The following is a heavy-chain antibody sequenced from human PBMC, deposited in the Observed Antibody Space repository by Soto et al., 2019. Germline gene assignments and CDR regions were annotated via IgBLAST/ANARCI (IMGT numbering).Heavy chain of an antibody. CDR3: ASDFCSSTSCLSY. CDR2: INPNSGGT. D-gene: IGHD2-2*01. Sequence: GASVKVSCKASGYTFTGYYMHWVRQAPGQGLEWMGWINPNSGGTNYAQKFQGWVTMTRDTSISTAYMELSRLRSDDTAVYYCASDFCSSTSCLSYWGQGTLVTVS. V-gene: IGHV1-2*04. CDR1: GYTFTGYY. J-gene: IGHJ4*02.